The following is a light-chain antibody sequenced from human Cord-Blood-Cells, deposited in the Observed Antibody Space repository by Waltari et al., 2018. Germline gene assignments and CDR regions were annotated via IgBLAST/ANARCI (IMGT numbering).Light chain of an antibody. CDR3: SSYTSSSTLV. Sequence: QSALTQPASVSGSPGQSITLSCPGTSSDFGGYNYVPGYQQHPGKAPKLMIYAVSNRPSGVSNRFSGSKSGNTASLTISGLQAEDEADYYCSSYTSSSTLVFGTGTKVTVL. J-gene: IGLJ1*01. CDR1: SSDFGGYNY. V-gene: IGLV2-14*01. CDR2: AVS.